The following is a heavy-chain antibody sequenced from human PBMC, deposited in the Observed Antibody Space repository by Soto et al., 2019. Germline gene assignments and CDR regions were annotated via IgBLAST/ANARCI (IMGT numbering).Heavy chain of an antibody. Sequence: SETLSLTCTVSGGSISSGGYYWSWIRQHPGKGLEWIGYIYYSGSTYYNPSLKSRVTISVDTSKNQFSLKLSSVTAADTAVYYCARVDCSSTSHNPPLALFDYWGQGTLVTVSS. CDR1: GGSISSGGYY. D-gene: IGHD2-2*01. CDR2: IYYSGST. J-gene: IGHJ4*02. V-gene: IGHV4-31*03. CDR3: ARVDCSSTSHNPPLALFDY.